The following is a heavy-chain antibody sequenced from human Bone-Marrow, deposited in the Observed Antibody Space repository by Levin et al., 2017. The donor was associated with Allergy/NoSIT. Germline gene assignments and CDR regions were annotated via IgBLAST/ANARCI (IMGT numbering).Heavy chain of an antibody. Sequence: TGGSLRLSCVCGYILSELSIHWVRQAPGKGLEWMGGFDHEDGETVYPQKFQGRVTMTEDTSTDTVYMELSSLRPDDTAVYYCAAGMIPFGGVRSLDFWGQGTRVTVSS. D-gene: IGHD3-16*01. CDR2: FDHEDGET. CDR1: GYILSELS. CDR3: AAGMIPFGGVRSLDF. J-gene: IGHJ4*02. V-gene: IGHV1-24*01.